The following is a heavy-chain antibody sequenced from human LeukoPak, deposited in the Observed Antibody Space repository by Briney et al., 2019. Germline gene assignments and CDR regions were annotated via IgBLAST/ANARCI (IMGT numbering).Heavy chain of an antibody. D-gene: IGHD3-22*01. Sequence: APTLVKPTQTLTLTCTLSGVSLSTSGVGVGWIRQPPGYALECGALCYWNDEKRYSPSLKSRLTITKDTSKIQVVLAMTSMDPVDTATYYCAHTQYYFDSGGVDDGFDIWGQGTLVTVSS. J-gene: IGHJ3*02. CDR3: AHTQYYFDSGGVDDGFDI. CDR2: CYWNDEK. CDR1: GVSLSTSGVG. V-gene: IGHV2-5*01.